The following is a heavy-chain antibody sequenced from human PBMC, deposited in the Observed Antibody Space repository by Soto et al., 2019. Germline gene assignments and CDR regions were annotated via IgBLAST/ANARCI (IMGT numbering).Heavy chain of an antibody. CDR2: ISWNSGSI. D-gene: IGHD6-13*01. J-gene: IGHJ4*02. Sequence: SGGSLRLSCAASGFTFDDYAMHWVRQAPGKGLEWVSGISWNSGSIGYADSVKGRFTISRDNAKNSLYLQMNSLRAEDTALYYCAKDMRYSSSWYYFDYWGQGTLVTVSS. CDR3: AKDMRYSSSWYYFDY. CDR1: GFTFDDYA. V-gene: IGHV3-9*01.